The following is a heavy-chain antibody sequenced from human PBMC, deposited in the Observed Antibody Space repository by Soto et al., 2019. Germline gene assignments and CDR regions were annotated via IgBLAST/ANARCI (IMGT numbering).Heavy chain of an antibody. Sequence: PGGSLRLSCAASGFAFSDPYMSWIRQAPGKGLEWISYISSSGSTIYYADSVKGRFTISRDNAKKSLYLQMDSLTADDTAVYYCARGGASVTTPFDYWGHGTLVTVSS. J-gene: IGHJ4*01. CDR3: ARGGASVTTPFDY. CDR2: ISSSGSTI. D-gene: IGHD4-17*01. V-gene: IGHV3-11*01. CDR1: GFAFSDPY.